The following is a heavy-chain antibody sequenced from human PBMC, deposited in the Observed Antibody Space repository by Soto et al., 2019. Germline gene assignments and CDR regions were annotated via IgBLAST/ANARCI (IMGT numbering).Heavy chain of an antibody. CDR2: IKQDGSEK. J-gene: IGHJ4*02. D-gene: IGHD2-2*01. V-gene: IGHV3-7*01. Sequence: EVQLVESGGGLVQPGGSLRLSCAASGFTFSSYWMSWVRQAPEKGLEWVANIKQDGSEKYYVDSVKGRFTISRDNAKNSLYLQMNSLRAEDTAVYYCARVHCSSTSCYAGGFDYWGQGTLVTVSS. CDR1: GFTFSSYW. CDR3: ARVHCSSTSCYAGGFDY.